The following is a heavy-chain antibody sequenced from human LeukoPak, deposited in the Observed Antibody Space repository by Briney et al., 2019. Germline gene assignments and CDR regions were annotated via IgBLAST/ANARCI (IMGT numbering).Heavy chain of an antibody. CDR2: IKSKTDGGTT. D-gene: IGHD6-13*01. Sequence: KPGRSLRLSCAASGFTFSNAWMSWVRQAPGKGLEWVGRIKSKTDGGTTDYAAPVKGRFTISRDDSKNTLYLQMNSLKTEDTAVYYCTTAFEYSSSWYAFDIWGQGTMVTVSS. J-gene: IGHJ3*02. CDR3: TTAFEYSSSWYAFDI. V-gene: IGHV3-15*01. CDR1: GFTFSNAW.